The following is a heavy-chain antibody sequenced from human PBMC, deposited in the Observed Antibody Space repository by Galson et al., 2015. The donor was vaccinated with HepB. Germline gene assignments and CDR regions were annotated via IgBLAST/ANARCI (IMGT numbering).Heavy chain of an antibody. CDR2: IKPDGSSA. Sequence: SLRLSCATSGFIFSNYWMHWVRQIPGKGLVWVSQIKPDGSSAYYADSVKGRLTISRDNAKNTLYLQMDSLRVEDTTLYYCARGGLTWASDSWGQGTLVTVSS. D-gene: IGHD3-10*01. J-gene: IGHJ4*02. V-gene: IGHV3-74*01. CDR3: ARGGLTWASDS. CDR1: GFIFSNYW.